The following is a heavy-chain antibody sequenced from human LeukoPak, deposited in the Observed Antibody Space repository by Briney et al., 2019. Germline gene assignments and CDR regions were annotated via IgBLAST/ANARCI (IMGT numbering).Heavy chain of an antibody. V-gene: IGHV1-69*05. CDR1: GGTFSSYA. CDR2: IIPIFGTA. D-gene: IGHD5-24*01. J-gene: IGHJ3*02. Sequence: SVKVSCKASGGTFSSYAISWVRQAPGQGLEWMGGIIPIFGTANYAQKFQGRVTMTRDTSTSTVYMELSSLRSEDTAVYYCATVPRQEMAFDIWGQGTMVTVSS. CDR3: ATVPRQEMAFDI.